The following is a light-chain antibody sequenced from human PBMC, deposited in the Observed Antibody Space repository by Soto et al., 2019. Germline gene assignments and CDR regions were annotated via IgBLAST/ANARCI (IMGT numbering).Light chain of an antibody. CDR1: QSVSSY. CDR3: QQRSKWPPSIT. J-gene: IGKJ5*01. V-gene: IGKV3-11*01. Sequence: EIVLTQFPATLSLSPGERATLSCRASQSVSSYLAWYQQKPGQAPRLLIYDASNRATGIPARFSGSGSGTDFTLTISSLEPEDFAVYYCQQRSKWPPSITCGQGTRLEIK. CDR2: DAS.